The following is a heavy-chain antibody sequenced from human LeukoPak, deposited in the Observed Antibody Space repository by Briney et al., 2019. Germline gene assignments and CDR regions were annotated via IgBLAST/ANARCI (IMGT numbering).Heavy chain of an antibody. CDR2: ISAYNGNT. D-gene: IGHD3-10*01. CDR3: ARVVTGLWFGGSVDY. CDR1: GYTFTSYG. V-gene: IGHV1-18*04. J-gene: IGHJ4*02. Sequence: ASVKVSCKASGYTFTSYGISWVRQAPGQGLEWMGWISAYNGNTNYAQKLQGRVTMTTDTSTSTAYMELRSLRSDDTAVYYCARVVTGLWFGGSVDYWGQGALVTVSS.